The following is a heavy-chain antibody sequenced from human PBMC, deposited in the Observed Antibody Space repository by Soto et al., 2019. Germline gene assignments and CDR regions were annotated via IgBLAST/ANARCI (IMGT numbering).Heavy chain of an antibody. V-gene: IGHV3-23*01. CDR2: ISGSGSTP. CDR1: GFTFSSYA. CDR3: AKTASMTIRDGFDH. D-gene: IGHD4-17*01. Sequence: EVQVLESGGGLVQPGGSLRLSCAASGFTFSSYAMSWVRQAPGQGLEWVSAISGSGSTPYYADSVKGRFTISRDNSKNTLYLQMTSLRAEDTALYYCAKTASMTIRDGFDHWGQGTLVTVSS. J-gene: IGHJ4*02.